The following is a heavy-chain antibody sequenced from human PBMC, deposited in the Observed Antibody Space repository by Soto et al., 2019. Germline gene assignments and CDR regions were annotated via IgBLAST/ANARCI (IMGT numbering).Heavy chain of an antibody. V-gene: IGHV3-11*04. Sequence: PGGSLRLSCAASGFTFSDYYMSWIRQAPGKGLEWVSYISSSGSTIYYADSVKGRFTISRDNAKNSMYLQMNSLRAEDTAVYYCARDQVPGLDAFDIWGQGTMVTVS. J-gene: IGHJ3*02. CDR1: GFTFSDYY. CDR2: ISSSGSTI. CDR3: ARDQVPGLDAFDI.